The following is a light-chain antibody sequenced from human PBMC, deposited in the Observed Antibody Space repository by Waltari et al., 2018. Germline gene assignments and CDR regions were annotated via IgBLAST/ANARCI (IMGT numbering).Light chain of an antibody. Sequence: QSVLTQPPSESGTPGQRIIISCSGSSSNIGSNYVYWYQQLPGTAPKLLTYRNTQRPSGVPDRFSGSKSGTSAALAISVRRSEDEADYYCAAWDDSLSGFVVFGGGTKLTVL. V-gene: IGLV1-47*01. CDR3: AAWDDSLSGFVV. CDR2: RNT. CDR1: SSNIGSNY. J-gene: IGLJ2*01.